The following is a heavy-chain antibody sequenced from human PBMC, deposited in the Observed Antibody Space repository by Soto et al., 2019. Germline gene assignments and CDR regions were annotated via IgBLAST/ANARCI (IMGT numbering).Heavy chain of an antibody. V-gene: IGHV3-30-3*01. Sequence: QVQLVESGGGVVQPGRSLRLSCAASGFTFSSYAMHWVRQAPGKRLEWVAVISYDGSNKYYADSVKGRFTISRDNSKNTLYLQMNILRAEDTAVYYCARDSELYYYGMDVW. CDR3: ARDSELYYYGMDV. CDR1: GFTFSSYA. J-gene: IGHJ6*01. D-gene: IGHD1-7*01. CDR2: ISYDGSNK.